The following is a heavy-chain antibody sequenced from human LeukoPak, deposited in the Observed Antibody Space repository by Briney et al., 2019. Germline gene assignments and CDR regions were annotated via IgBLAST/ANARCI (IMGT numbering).Heavy chain of an antibody. J-gene: IGHJ4*02. CDR2: IYYTGST. CDR1: RGSITSYY. Sequence: SETLSLTCMVSRGSITSYYWSWIRQPPGKGLEWIGYIYYTGSTNYNPSLKSRVNISVDTSKNQFSLRLTSVTAADTAVDYCARYSVTMSLTHFDYWGQGTLVTVSS. V-gene: IGHV4-59*01. CDR3: ARYSVTMSLTHFDY. D-gene: IGHD4-17*01.